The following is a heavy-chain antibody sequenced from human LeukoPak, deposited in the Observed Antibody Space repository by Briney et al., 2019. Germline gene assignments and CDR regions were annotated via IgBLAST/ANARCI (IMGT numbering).Heavy chain of an antibody. CDR3: ARDVHGDYGSGWFDP. D-gene: IGHD4-17*01. CDR1: GGTFNNSA. J-gene: IGHJ5*02. V-gene: IGHV1-69*05. CDR2: IIPLFRTA. Sequence: SVKVSFKTSGGTFNNSAISWVRPAPGQGLEWLGGIIPLFRTAGYAQKFQGRVTITKDESTRTVYLELTSLTSDDTAVYYCARDVHGDYGSGWFDPWGQGTLVSVSS.